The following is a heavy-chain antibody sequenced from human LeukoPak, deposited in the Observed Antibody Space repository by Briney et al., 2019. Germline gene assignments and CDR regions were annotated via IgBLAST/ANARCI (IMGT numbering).Heavy chain of an antibody. CDR3: VRDLGGRSGH. CDR1: GFTFSPFW. Sequence: PGGSLRLSCAASGFTFSPFWMHWVRQAPGKGLEWVSRINEDGSTTNHADSVKGRFTISRDNAKNTLYMQMNSLRAEDTAVYYCVRDLGGRSGHWGQGTLVTVSS. J-gene: IGHJ4*02. D-gene: IGHD1-26*01. CDR2: INEDGSTT. V-gene: IGHV3-74*01.